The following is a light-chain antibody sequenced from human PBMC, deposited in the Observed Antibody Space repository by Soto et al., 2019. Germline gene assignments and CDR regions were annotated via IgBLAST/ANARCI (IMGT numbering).Light chain of an antibody. CDR1: QSVSIY. V-gene: IGKV3-11*01. Sequence: EIVLTQSPATLSLSTGERATLSCRASQSVSIYLAWYQQIPGQAPRLLIYDASNRATGIPARFSGSGSGTDFTLTISSLEPEDFAVYYCQQRSNWPPITFGQGTRLEI. CDR3: QQRSNWPPIT. J-gene: IGKJ5*01. CDR2: DAS.